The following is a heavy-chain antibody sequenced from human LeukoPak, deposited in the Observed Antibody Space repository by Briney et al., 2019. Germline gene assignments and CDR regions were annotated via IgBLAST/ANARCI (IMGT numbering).Heavy chain of an antibody. Sequence: SETLSLTCTVSGGSISSYYWSWIRQPAGKGLEWIGRIYTSGSTNYNPSLKSRVTMSVDTSKNQFSLKLSSVTAADTAMYYCARGTLYSGWSYYFDYWGQGSQVTVSS. J-gene: IGHJ4*02. CDR1: GGSISSYY. CDR2: IYTSGST. CDR3: ARGTLYSGWSYYFDY. V-gene: IGHV4-4*07. D-gene: IGHD6-19*01.